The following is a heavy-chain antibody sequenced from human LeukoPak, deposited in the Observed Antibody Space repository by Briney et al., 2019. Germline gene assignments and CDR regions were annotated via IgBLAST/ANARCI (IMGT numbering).Heavy chain of an antibody. V-gene: IGHV1-46*01. CDR1: GYTFTSLY. D-gene: IGHD6-6*01. CDR2: INPSGGRT. CDR3: ARDLEYSSSSGFVY. Sequence: GASVKVSCKASGYTFTSLYMHWVRQAPGQGLEWMGIINPSGGRTSYAQKFQGRVTMTTDTSTSTAYMELRSLRSDDTAVYYCARDLEYSSSSGFVYWGQGTLVTVSS. J-gene: IGHJ4*02.